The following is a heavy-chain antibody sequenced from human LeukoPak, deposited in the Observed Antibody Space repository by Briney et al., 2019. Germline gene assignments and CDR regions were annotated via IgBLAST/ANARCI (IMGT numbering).Heavy chain of an antibody. J-gene: IGHJ4*02. V-gene: IGHV3-21*04. CDR2: ISSSSSYI. Sequence: GGSLRLSCAASGFTFSSYSMNSVRQAPGKGLEWLSSISSSSSYIYYADSVKGRFTISRDNSKNTLYLKMNRLIAEDTVVYYCAKAYDSSGPGNPMGDYWGQGTLVTVSS. D-gene: IGHD3-22*01. CDR3: AKAYDSSGPGNPMGDY. CDR1: GFTFSSYS.